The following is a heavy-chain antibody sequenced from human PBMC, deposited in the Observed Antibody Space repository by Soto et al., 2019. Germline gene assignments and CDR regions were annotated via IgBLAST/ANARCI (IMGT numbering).Heavy chain of an antibody. Sequence: SETLSLTCTVSGGSISSGGYYWSWLRQHPGKGLEWIGDIYYSGSTYYNPSLKSRVTISVDTSKNQFSLKLSSVTAADTAVYYCARDRGGRFDPWGQGTLVTVSS. CDR1: GGSISSGGYY. D-gene: IGHD3-16*01. J-gene: IGHJ5*02. CDR2: IYYSGST. V-gene: IGHV4-31*03. CDR3: ARDRGGRFDP.